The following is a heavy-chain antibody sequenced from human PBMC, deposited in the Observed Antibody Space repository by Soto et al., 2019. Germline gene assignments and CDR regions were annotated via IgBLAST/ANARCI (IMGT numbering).Heavy chain of an antibody. CDR1: GGSISSGGYY. D-gene: IGHD3-9*01. J-gene: IGHJ4*02. CDR3: ARSYDILTGYSP. Sequence: SETLSLTXTVSGGSISSGGYYWSWIRQHPGKGLEWIGYIYYSGSTYYNPSLKSRVTISVDTSKNQFSLKLSSVTAADTAVYYCARSYDILTGYSPWGQGTLVTVSS. V-gene: IGHV4-31*02. CDR2: IYYSGST.